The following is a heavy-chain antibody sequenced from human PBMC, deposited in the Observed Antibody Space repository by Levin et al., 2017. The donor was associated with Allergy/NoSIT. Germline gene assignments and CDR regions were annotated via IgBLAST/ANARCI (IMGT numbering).Heavy chain of an antibody. CDR2: IDWDDDK. Sequence: SGPTLVKPTQTLTLTCTFSGFSLSTSGMCVSWIRQPPGKALEWLARIDWDDDKYYSTSLKTRLTISKDTSKNQVVLTMTNMDPVDTATYYCARAAMRDDSSGYPDYWGQGTLVTVSS. CDR3: ARAAMRDDSSGYPDY. J-gene: IGHJ4*02. D-gene: IGHD3-22*01. V-gene: IGHV2-70*11. CDR1: GFSLSTSGMC.